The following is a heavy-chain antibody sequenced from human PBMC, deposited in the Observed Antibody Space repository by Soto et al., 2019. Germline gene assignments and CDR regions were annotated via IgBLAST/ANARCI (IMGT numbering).Heavy chain of an antibody. CDR3: AKGLSRGITGTNGLGY. Sequence: EVQLLESGGGLVQPGGSLRLSCAASGFTFSSYAMSWVRQAPGKGLEWVSAISGSGGSTYYADSVKGRFTISRDNSKNTLYLQMNSLRAEDTAVYYCAKGLSRGITGTNGLGYWGQGTLVTVSS. D-gene: IGHD1-20*01. V-gene: IGHV3-23*01. CDR2: ISGSGGST. CDR1: GFTFSSYA. J-gene: IGHJ4*02.